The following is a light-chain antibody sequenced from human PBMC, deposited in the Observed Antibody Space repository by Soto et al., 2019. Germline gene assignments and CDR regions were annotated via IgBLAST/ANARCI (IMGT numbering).Light chain of an antibody. Sequence: DIQMTQSPSSLSASVVDRVTITFRASQSISSYLNWYQQKPGKAPKLLIYAASSLQSGVPSRFSGSGSGTDFTLTISSLQPEDFATYYCQQSYSTLGTFGQGTKVDI. J-gene: IGKJ1*01. V-gene: IGKV1-39*01. CDR3: QQSYSTLGT. CDR1: QSISSY. CDR2: AAS.